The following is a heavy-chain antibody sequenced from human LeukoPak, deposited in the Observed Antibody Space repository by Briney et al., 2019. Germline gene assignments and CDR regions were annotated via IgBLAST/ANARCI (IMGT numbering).Heavy chain of an antibody. V-gene: IGHV4-4*07. Sequence: SETLSLTCTVSGGSLRSYYWSFSRQPARKGLEWIGRIHTSGTTYYNASLKSRVTMSVDMSKNQFSLRLTSVTAADTAVYYCACGDFYDGGGRNWFDPWGQGTLVTVSS. D-gene: IGHD3-16*01. J-gene: IGHJ5*02. CDR2: IHTSGTT. CDR3: ACGDFYDGGGRNWFDP. CDR1: GGSLRSYY.